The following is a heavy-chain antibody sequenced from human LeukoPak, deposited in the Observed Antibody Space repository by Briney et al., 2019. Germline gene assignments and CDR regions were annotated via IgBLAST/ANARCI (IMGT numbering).Heavy chain of an antibody. Sequence: SETLSLTCTVSGGSLSSSSYYWGWIRQPPGKGLEWIGTIFYSGSTYYNPSLKSRVTISVDTSKNQFSLKLSSVTAADTAVYYCARSKYQLSRFGYWGQGTLVTVSS. D-gene: IGHD2-2*01. J-gene: IGHJ4*02. CDR2: IFYSGST. CDR1: GGSLSSSSYY. CDR3: ARSKYQLSRFGY. V-gene: IGHV4-39*01.